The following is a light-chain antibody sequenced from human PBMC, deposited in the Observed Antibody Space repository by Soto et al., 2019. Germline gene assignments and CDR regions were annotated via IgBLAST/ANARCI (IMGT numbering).Light chain of an antibody. V-gene: IGKV1-5*03. Sequence: DIQMTQSRSTLSASVGDRVTITCRASQSFRSYLAWYQQKPGKAAKLLISKASSLESGVPSRFSGSGSGTEFTLTISSLQPDDFATYYCQQYNTYPTCTFGQGTKVEIK. CDR2: KAS. J-gene: IGKJ1*01. CDR3: QQYNTYPTCT. CDR1: QSFRSY.